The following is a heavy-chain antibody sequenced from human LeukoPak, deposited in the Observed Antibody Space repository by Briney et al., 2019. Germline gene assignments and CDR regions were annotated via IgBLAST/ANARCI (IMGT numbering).Heavy chain of an antibody. CDR2: INHSGST. Sequence: SETLSLTCAVYGASFSGYYWSWIRQPPGKGLEWVGEINHSGSTNYNPSLKSRVTISVDTSKNQFSLKLSSVTVVDTAVYYCARARQWLRSNFDYWGQGTLVTVSS. D-gene: IGHD5-12*01. V-gene: IGHV4-34*01. CDR3: ARARQWLRSNFDY. CDR1: GASFSGYY. J-gene: IGHJ4*02.